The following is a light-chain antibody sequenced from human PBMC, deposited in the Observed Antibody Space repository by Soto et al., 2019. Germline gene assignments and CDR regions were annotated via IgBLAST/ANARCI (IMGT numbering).Light chain of an antibody. V-gene: IGKV3-15*01. Sequence: ETLTTQSPATLSVSPGETAALSCRTSQTISTNLAWYQQKPGQAPRLLIYDASARATGVPARFSGGGSGTEFTLTISSLQSEDSAVYYYQQYNILPYTFGQGTRLEIK. CDR2: DAS. CDR1: QTISTN. CDR3: QQYNILPYT. J-gene: IGKJ2*01.